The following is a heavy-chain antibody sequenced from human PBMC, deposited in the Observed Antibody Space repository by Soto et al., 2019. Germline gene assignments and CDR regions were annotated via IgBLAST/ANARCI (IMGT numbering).Heavy chain of an antibody. CDR2: ISGSGGST. CDR3: ANSLGGYSYGYDY. D-gene: IGHD5-18*01. J-gene: IGHJ4*02. CDR1: GFAFSSYA. V-gene: IGHV3-23*01. Sequence: GGSLRLSCAASGFAFSSYAMSWVRQAPGKGLEWVSAISGSGGSTYYADSVKGRFTISRDNSKNTLYLQMNSLRAEDTAVYYCANSLGGYSYGYDYWGQGTLVTVSS.